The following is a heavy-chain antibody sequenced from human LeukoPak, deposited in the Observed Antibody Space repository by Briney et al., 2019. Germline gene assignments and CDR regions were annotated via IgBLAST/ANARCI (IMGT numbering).Heavy chain of an antibody. D-gene: IGHD1-1*01. CDR3: ARPNWNDVFDY. J-gene: IGHJ4*02. V-gene: IGHV4-34*01. Sequence: SETLSLNCAVYGGSFSGYYWSWIRQPPGKGLEWIGEINHSGSTNYNPSLKSRVTISVDTSKNQFSLKLSSVTAADTAVYYCARPNWNDVFDYWGQGTLVTVSS. CDR1: GGSFSGYY. CDR2: INHSGST.